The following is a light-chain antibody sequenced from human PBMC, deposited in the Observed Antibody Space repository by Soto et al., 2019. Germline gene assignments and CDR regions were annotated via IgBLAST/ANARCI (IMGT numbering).Light chain of an antibody. Sequence: EIFLTQSLASLSLSPGEIATLSCRASQSVNNYLAWYQQKPGQAPRLLIYDTSDRATGIPARFSGSGSGTDFTLTISSLEPEDFAVFYCQQRSIWPWTFGQGTKVDNK. J-gene: IGKJ1*01. CDR2: DTS. CDR1: QSVNNY. V-gene: IGKV3-11*01. CDR3: QQRSIWPWT.